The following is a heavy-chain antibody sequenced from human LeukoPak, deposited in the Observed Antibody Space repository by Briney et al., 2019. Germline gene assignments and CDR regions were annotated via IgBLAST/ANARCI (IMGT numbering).Heavy chain of an antibody. CDR2: ISGSGGST. D-gene: IGHD3-10*01. CDR3: ANADPKAYGSGSYYL. CDR1: GFTFSSYA. J-gene: IGHJ5*02. Sequence: PGGSLRLSCAASGFTFSSYAMSWVRQAPGKGLEWVSAISGSGGSTYYVDSVKGRFTISRDNSKNTLYLQMNSLRAEDTAVYYCANADPKAYGSGSYYLWGQGTLVTVSS. V-gene: IGHV3-23*01.